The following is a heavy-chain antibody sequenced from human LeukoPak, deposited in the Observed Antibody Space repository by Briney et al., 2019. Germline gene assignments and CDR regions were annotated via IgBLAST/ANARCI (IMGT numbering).Heavy chain of an antibody. CDR1: GFTFDDYA. CDR2: ISWNSGSI. Sequence: GGSLRLSCAASGFTFDDYAMHWVRQGPGKGLEWVSGISWNSGSIGYADSVKGRFTISRDNAKNSLYLQMNSLRAEDTAVYYCARQGDDYWGHGTLVTVSS. D-gene: IGHD3-16*01. J-gene: IGHJ4*01. V-gene: IGHV3-9*01. CDR3: ARQGDDY.